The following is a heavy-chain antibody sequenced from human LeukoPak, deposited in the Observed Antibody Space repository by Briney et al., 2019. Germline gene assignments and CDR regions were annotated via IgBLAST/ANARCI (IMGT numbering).Heavy chain of an antibody. CDR1: GFTFSSYA. CDR3: AARYYDFWSGFAFDI. D-gene: IGHD3-3*01. CDR2: ISGSGGST. J-gene: IGHJ3*02. Sequence: PGGSLRLSCAASGFTFSSYAMSWVRQAPGKGLEWVSAISGSGGSTYYADSVKGRFTISRDNSKNTLYLQMNSLRAEDTAVYYCAARYYDFWSGFAFDIWGQGTMVTVSS. V-gene: IGHV3-23*01.